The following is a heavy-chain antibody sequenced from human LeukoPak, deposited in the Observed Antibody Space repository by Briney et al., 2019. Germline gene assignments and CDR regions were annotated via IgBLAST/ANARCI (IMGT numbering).Heavy chain of an antibody. CDR3: ARDLYCSGGSCYARGFDP. Sequence: SETLSLTCTVSGGSISNYFWSWIRQPPGKGLEWIGYIYYSGSTNYNPPLKSRVTISVDTSKNQFPLKLRSVTAADTAVYYCARDLYCSGGSCYARGFDPWGQGTLVTVSS. CDR2: IYYSGST. D-gene: IGHD2-15*01. CDR1: GGSISNYF. J-gene: IGHJ5*02. V-gene: IGHV4-59*01.